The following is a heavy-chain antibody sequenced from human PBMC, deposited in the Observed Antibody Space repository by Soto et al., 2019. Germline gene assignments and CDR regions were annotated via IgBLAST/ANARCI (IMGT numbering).Heavy chain of an antibody. Sequence: EVQLVESGGGLVQPGGSLRLSCAASGFTVSSNYMSWVRQAPGKGLEWVSVIYSGGSTYYADSVKGRFTISRDNYKNTLYLQMNSLRAEDTAVYYCARGRYSSYYYYYYMDVWGKGTTVTVSS. CDR1: GFTVSSNY. V-gene: IGHV3-66*01. D-gene: IGHD5-18*01. CDR2: IYSGGST. J-gene: IGHJ6*03. CDR3: ARGRYSSYYYYYYMDV.